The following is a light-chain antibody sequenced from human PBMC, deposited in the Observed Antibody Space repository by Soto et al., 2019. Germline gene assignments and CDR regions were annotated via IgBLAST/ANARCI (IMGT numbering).Light chain of an antibody. Sequence: EIVMTQSPLTLPVTPGEPASISCRSSQSLLYNNTYNYLDWYVQKPGQSPQLLIYFGSNRAPGDPDRCSGSGSGTDFKLKINRVEAEDVGTYYCMQALQRLTFGQVTRLEIQ. CDR3: MQALQRLT. J-gene: IGKJ5*01. CDR1: QSLLYNNTYNY. V-gene: IGKV2-28*01. CDR2: FGS.